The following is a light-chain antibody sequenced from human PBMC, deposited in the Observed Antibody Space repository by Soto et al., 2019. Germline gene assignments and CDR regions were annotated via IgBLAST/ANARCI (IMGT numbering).Light chain of an antibody. J-gene: IGKJ1*01. CDR3: QQYGSSPRT. V-gene: IGKV3-20*01. CDR1: QTVSRSS. Sequence: DIVLTQSPGTLSLSPGERATLSCRASQTVSRSSLAWYQQKPGQAPRLLMFGASTRAAGFPDRFSGSGSGTDFTLTISRLEPEDVAVYYCQQYGSSPRTFGQGTKVEIK. CDR2: GAS.